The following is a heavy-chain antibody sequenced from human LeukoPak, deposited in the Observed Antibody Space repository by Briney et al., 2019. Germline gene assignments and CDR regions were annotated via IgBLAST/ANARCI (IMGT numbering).Heavy chain of an antibody. CDR2: IKKDGSEK. Sequence: GGSLRLSCAASGFTFSSYWMGWVRQAPGKGLEWVANIKKDGSEKHYVDSVKGRFTISRGNAKNSLYLQMNSLRAEDTAVYYCARDGAERPHMYWGQGTLVTVSS. CDR3: ARDGAERPHMY. D-gene: IGHD6-25*01. CDR1: GFTFSSYW. V-gene: IGHV3-7*01. J-gene: IGHJ4*02.